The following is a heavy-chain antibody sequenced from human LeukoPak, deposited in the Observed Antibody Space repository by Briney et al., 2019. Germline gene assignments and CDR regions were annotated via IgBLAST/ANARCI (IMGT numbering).Heavy chain of an antibody. J-gene: IGHJ4*02. CDR3: ARAPIEAMVRGVLDY. CDR1: GGTFSSYA. Sequence: ASVKVSCKASGGTFSSYAISWVRQAPGQGLEWMGGIIPIFGTANYAQKFQGRVTITADKSTSTDYMELSSLRSEDTAVYYCARAPIEAMVRGVLDYWGQGTLVTVSS. V-gene: IGHV1-69*06. D-gene: IGHD3-10*01. CDR2: IIPIFGTA.